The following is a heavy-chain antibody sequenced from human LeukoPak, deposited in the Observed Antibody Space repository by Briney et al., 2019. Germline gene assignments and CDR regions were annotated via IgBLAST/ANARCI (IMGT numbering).Heavy chain of an antibody. J-gene: IGHJ3*01. CDR3: ARWPMTDLTFDV. V-gene: IGHV4-59*01. Sequence: PSETLSLTCTVSGGSISGYYWSWIRQPPGKGLEWIGYIHYSGSTNYKSSLKSRVTISVDTSKNQLSLKLSSVTAADTAVYFCARWPMTDLTFDVWGQGTMVTVSS. CDR1: GGSISGYY. D-gene: IGHD2-21*02. CDR2: IHYSGST.